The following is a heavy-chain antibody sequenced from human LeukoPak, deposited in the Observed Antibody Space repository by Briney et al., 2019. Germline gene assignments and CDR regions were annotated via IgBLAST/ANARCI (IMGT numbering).Heavy chain of an antibody. D-gene: IGHD1-1*01. Sequence: ASVKVSCKASGGTFSSYAISWVRQAPGQGLEWMGWINPNSGGTNYAQKFQGRVTMTRDTSISTAYMELSRLRSDDTAVYYCARATGTTDAFDIWGQGTMVTVSS. CDR1: GGTFSSYA. CDR2: INPNSGGT. CDR3: ARATGTTDAFDI. J-gene: IGHJ3*02. V-gene: IGHV1-2*02.